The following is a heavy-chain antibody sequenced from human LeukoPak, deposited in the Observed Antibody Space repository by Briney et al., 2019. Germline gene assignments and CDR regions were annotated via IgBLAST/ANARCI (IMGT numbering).Heavy chain of an antibody. V-gene: IGHV1-46*01. CDR2: INPSGGST. D-gene: IGHD5-24*01. CDR1: GYTFTSYY. J-gene: IGHJ3*02. Sequence: ASVKVSCKASGYTFTSYYMHWVRQAPGQELEWMGIINPSGGSTSYAQKFQGRVTMTRDTSTSTVYMELSSLRSEDTAVYYCARDHRPMTHLEMATIHDAFDIWGQGTMVTVSS. CDR3: ARDHRPMTHLEMATIHDAFDI.